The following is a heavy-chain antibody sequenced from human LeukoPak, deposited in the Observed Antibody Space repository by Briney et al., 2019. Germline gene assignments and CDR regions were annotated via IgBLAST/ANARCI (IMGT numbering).Heavy chain of an antibody. CDR1: GFTFRNYV. CDR2: TSSDLNVK. J-gene: IGHJ5*02. Sequence: PGGSLRLSCAASGFTFRNYVIHWVRQAPGKGLEWVAVTSSDLNVKLYADSVKGRFTISRDNSRSTLYLQMNSLRAEDTAVYYCARGGGLAWGQGTLGTVSS. V-gene: IGHV3-30-3*01. CDR3: ARGGGLA. D-gene: IGHD3-16*01.